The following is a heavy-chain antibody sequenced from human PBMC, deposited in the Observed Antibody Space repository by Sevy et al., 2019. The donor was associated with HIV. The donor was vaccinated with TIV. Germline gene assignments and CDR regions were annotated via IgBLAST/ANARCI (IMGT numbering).Heavy chain of an antibody. V-gene: IGHV1-24*01. Sequence: ASVKVSCKVSGYTLTELSMHWVRQAPGKGLEWVGTFDPEDGKRIYAQKFKGRLTMTEDTSTETAYMELNSLRSDDTAVYYSATTKDYYDSSGYPFDYWGQGTQVTVSS. D-gene: IGHD3-22*01. CDR3: ATTKDYYDSSGYPFDY. CDR2: FDPEDGKR. J-gene: IGHJ4*02. CDR1: GYTLTELS.